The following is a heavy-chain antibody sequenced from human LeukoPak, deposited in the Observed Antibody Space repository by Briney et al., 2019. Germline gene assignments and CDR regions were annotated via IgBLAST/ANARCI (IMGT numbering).Heavy chain of an antibody. V-gene: IGHV4-34*01. CDR3: ARTMTNIYYYYYYMNV. D-gene: IGHD4-11*01. CDR1: GGSFSGYY. J-gene: IGHJ6*03. CDR2: INHSGST. Sequence: SETLSLTCAVYGGSFSGYYWSWIRQPPGKGLEWIGEINHSGSTNYNPSLKSRVTISVDTSKNQFSLKLSSVTAADTAVYYCARTMTNIYYYYYYMNVWGKGTTVTVSS.